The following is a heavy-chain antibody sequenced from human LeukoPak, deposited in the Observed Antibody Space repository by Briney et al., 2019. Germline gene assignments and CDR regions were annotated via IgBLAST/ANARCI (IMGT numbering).Heavy chain of an antibody. V-gene: IGHV3-64D*09. J-gene: IGHJ4*02. CDR3: AKITSGAGGEC. CDR1: GYTFSAYA. D-gene: IGHD2-21*01. Sequence: GGSLRLSCSASGYTFSAYAMYWVRQAPGKGLEFVSGISNNGDRLFYADSVKDRFTISRDNSKNTLFLQMGSLRPEDTAVYYCAKITSGAGGECWGQGTRLTVSS. CDR2: ISNNGDRL.